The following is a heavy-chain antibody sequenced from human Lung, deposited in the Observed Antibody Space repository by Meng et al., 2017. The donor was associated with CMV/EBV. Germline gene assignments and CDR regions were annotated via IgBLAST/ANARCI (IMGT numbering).Heavy chain of an antibody. CDR1: GYTLTGYY. CDR3: ARSPGGGWFDP. CDR2: INPNSGGT. D-gene: IGHD6-25*01. V-gene: IGHV1-2*02. Sequence: ASXXVSCKASGYTLTGYYMHWVRQAPGQGREWMGWINPNSGGTNYAQKFQGRVTMTRDTSISTAYMELSRLRSDDTAVYYCARSPGGGWFDPWRQGTLVTVSS. J-gene: IGHJ5*02.